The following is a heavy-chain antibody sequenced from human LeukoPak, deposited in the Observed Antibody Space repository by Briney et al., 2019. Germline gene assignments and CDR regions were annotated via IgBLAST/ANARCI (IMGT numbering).Heavy chain of an antibody. CDR3: ARSDEYASEYYLDY. V-gene: IGHV1-2*02. CDR1: GYTFTGYY. CDR2: INPNSGAT. J-gene: IGHJ4*02. Sequence: ASVKVSCKASGYTFTGYYMSWVRQSPGQGFECMGWINPNSGATNYVQKFQGRVTMTRDTSITTVYMEVSGLTFDDTAVYYCARSDEYASEYYLDYWGQGTLVTVSS. D-gene: IGHD2-2*01.